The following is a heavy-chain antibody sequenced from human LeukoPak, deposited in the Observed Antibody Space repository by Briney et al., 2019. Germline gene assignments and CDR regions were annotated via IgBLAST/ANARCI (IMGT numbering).Heavy chain of an antibody. Sequence: ASVKVSCKASGYTFTDYYMHWVRQAPGQGLEWMGWINPHSGGTNYAQKFQGRVTMTRDTSVSTAYMELNKMQADDTAVYYCARDQSYRSGWYIDYWGQGTLVTVSS. J-gene: IGHJ4*02. CDR3: ARDQSYRSGWYIDY. CDR1: GYTFTDYY. V-gene: IGHV1-2*02. CDR2: INPHSGGT. D-gene: IGHD6-19*01.